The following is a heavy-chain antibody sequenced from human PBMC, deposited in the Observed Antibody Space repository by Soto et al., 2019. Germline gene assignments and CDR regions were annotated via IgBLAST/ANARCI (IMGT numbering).Heavy chain of an antibody. CDR1: GFTFSDYY. D-gene: IGHD3-22*01. CDR2: ISSSGSTI. J-gene: IGHJ6*03. CDR3: ARCACVDGYDYYYYYMDV. V-gene: IGHV3-11*01. Sequence: PGGSLRLSCAASGFTFSDYYMSWIRQAPEKGLEWVSYISSSGSTIYYADSVKGRFTISRDNAKNSLYLQMNSLRAEDTAVYYCARCACVDGYDYYYYYMDVWGKGTTVTVSS.